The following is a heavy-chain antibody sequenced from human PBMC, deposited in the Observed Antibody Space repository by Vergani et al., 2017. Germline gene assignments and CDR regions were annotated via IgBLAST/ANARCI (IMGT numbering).Heavy chain of an antibody. CDR2: INSDGSST. Sequence: EVQLVESGGGLVQPGGSLRLSCAASGFTFSSYWMHWVRQAPGKGLVWVSRINSDGSSTSYADSVKGRFTISRDNAKNTLYLQMNSLRAEDTAVYYCAGGGRGYSGQNWFDPWGQGTLVTVSS. V-gene: IGHV3-74*01. J-gene: IGHJ5*02. CDR1: GFTFSSYW. CDR3: AGGGRGYSGQNWFDP. D-gene: IGHD5-12*01.